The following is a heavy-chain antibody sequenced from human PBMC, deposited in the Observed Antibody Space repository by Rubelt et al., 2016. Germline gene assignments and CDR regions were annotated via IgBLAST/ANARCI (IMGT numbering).Heavy chain of an antibody. CDR2: ISAYNGNT. J-gene: IGHJ4*02. Sequence: QVQLVQSGAEVKKPGASVKVSCKASGYTFTSYGISWVRQAPGQGREWMGWISAYNGNTNYGQKIQGRVTKTTDTSKGQGTRELRSLGSDDTAVDYCARDRGGYYFDYWGQGTLVTVSS. CDR1: GYTFTSYG. CDR3: ARDRGGYYFDY. V-gene: IGHV1-18*01. D-gene: IGHD2-15*01.